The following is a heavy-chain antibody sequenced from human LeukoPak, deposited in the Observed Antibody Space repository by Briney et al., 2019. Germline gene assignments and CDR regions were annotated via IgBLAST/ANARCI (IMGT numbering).Heavy chain of an antibody. J-gene: IGHJ6*02. D-gene: IGHD1-1*01. Sequence: SETLSLTCTVSGGSITTYYWTWIRQPPGKGLEGIGYINYSGSTNYNPSLKSRVTISVDTSKKQFSLTLSSVTAADTAVYYCARAQLTLLVDFGMDVWGQGTPVTVSS. CDR2: INYSGST. CDR3: ARAQLTLLVDFGMDV. CDR1: GGSITTYY. V-gene: IGHV4-59*01.